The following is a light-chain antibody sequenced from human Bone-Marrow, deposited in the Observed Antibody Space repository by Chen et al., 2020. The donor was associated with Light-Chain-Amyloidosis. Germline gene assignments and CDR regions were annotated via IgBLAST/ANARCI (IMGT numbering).Light chain of an antibody. CDR3: QSADSSGTYEVI. Sequence: YELTQPPSVSLSPGQTARLTCSGDDLPTKYAYWYQQKPGQAPVLVIHRDTERPSGISERFSGSSSGTTATLTISGVQAEDEADYHWQSADSSGTYEVIFGGGTKLTVL. J-gene: IGLJ2*01. CDR1: DLPTKY. CDR2: RDT. V-gene: IGLV3-25*03.